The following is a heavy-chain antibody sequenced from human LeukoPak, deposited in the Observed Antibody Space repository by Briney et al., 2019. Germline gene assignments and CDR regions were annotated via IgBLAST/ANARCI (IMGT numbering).Heavy chain of an antibody. D-gene: IGHD2-15*01. Sequence: GRSLRLSCAASEFTFSSYGMHWVRQAPGKGLEWVAVISYDGSNKYYADSVKGRFTISRDNSKNTLYLQMNSLRAEDTAVYYCAKDPAGSGLFDYWGQGTLVTVSS. CDR1: EFTFSSYG. CDR2: ISYDGSNK. V-gene: IGHV3-30*18. CDR3: AKDPAGSGLFDY. J-gene: IGHJ4*02.